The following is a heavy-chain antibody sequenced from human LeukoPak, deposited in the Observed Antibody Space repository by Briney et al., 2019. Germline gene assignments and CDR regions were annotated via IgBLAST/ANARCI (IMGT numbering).Heavy chain of an antibody. Sequence: GGSLRLSCAASGFTFSSYSMNWGRQAPGKGLEWVSSISSSSSYIYYADSVKGRFTISRDNAKNSLYLQMNSLRAEDTAVYYCARHPLYSGSLGYWGQGTLVTVSS. J-gene: IGHJ4*02. D-gene: IGHD1-26*01. CDR2: ISSSSSYI. CDR3: ARHPLYSGSLGY. V-gene: IGHV3-21*01. CDR1: GFTFSSYS.